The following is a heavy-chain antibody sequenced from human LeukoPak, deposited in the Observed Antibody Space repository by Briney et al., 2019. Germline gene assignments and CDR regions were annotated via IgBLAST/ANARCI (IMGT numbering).Heavy chain of an antibody. CDR1: EFTFSSYA. V-gene: IGHV3-23*01. D-gene: IGHD3-22*01. CDR2: ITPSGGST. CDR3: AKRGSSGRIDY. J-gene: IGHJ4*02. Sequence: GGSLRLSCAASEFTFSSYAMSWVRQAPGKGLEWVSSITPSGGSTYYADSVKGRFTISRDNSKNTLYLQVNSLRAEDTAVYFCAKRGSSGRIDYWGQGTLVTVSS.